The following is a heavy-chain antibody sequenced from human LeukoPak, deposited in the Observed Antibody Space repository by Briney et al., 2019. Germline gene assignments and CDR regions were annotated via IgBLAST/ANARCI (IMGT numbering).Heavy chain of an antibody. CDR2: ISSSSSTI. CDR3: ARVKAETYDDVLSLFDH. J-gene: IGHJ4*02. CDR1: GFTFSISCGYYYA. D-gene: IGHD3-9*01. Sequence: GGSLRLSCAASGFTFSISCGYYYAMSWVRQAPGKGLEWVSYISSSSSTIYYADSVKGRFTISRDNAKKSLYLQMNSLRAGDTAVYYCARVKAETYDDVLSLFDHWGQGTLVTVSS. V-gene: IGHV3-48*01.